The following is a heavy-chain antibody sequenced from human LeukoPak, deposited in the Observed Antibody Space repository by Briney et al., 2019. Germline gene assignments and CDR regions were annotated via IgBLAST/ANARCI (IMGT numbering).Heavy chain of an antibody. CDR1: GGTFSSYA. CDR2: FIPIFGTA. Sequence: GASVKVSCKASGGTFSSYAINWVRQAPGQGLEWMGGFIPIFGTANFAQKFQGRVTITADESTSTAFMYLNSLRSDDTAVYYCARVLTTGLGYFDYWGQGTLVTVSS. CDR3: ARVLTTGLGYFDY. V-gene: IGHV1-69*13. D-gene: IGHD6-19*01. J-gene: IGHJ4*02.